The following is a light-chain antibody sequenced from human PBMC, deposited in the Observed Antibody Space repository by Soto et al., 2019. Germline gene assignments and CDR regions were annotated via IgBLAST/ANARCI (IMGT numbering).Light chain of an antibody. CDR1: TSDVRGYNY. J-gene: IGLJ3*02. CDR3: SSYTTSGTLL. CDR2: EVS. Sequence: QSALTQPASVSGSLGQSITISCTGTTSDVRGYNYVSWYQQHPGKVPKLIIYEVSNRPAGVSNRFSASDSGNTASLTISGLQAEDEADYYCSSYTTSGTLLFGGGTKVTVL. V-gene: IGLV2-14*01.